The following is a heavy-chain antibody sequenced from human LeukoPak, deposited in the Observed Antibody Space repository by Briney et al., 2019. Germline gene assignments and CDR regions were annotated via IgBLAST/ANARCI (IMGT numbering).Heavy chain of an antibody. V-gene: IGHV4-59*08. CDR1: GGTISSYY. CDR2: IHYSGST. CDR3: ARWYSSGWAFDY. J-gene: IGHJ4*02. D-gene: IGHD6-19*01. Sequence: SETLSLTCTVSGGTISSYYWNWIRQPPGKGLEWIGYIHYSGSTKYNPSLKSRVTISVDTSKNQFSLKLSSVTAADTAVYYCARWYSSGWAFDYWGQGTLVSVSS.